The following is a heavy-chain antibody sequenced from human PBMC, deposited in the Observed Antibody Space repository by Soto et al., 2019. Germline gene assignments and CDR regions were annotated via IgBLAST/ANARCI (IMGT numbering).Heavy chain of an antibody. J-gene: IGHJ4*02. CDR1: GYTLPELS. Sequence: ASVKVSRKVCGYTLPELSRHGVRQAPGKGLWWMGGFDPEDGETLYAQKFQGRVTMTEATSTDTAYMELSRLRSEDTAVDYCAPVSLGGSGWYRYFGYWGQGTLVTV. D-gene: IGHD6-19*01. V-gene: IGHV1-24*01. CDR3: APVSLGGSGWYRYFGY. CDR2: FDPEDGET.